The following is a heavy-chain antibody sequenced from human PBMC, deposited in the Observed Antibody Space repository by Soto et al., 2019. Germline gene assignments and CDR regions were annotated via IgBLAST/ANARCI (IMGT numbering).Heavy chain of an antibody. J-gene: IGHJ4*02. V-gene: IGHV4-39*01. Sequence: QLQLQESGPGLVKPSETLSLTCAVSGASISRGGFHWGWIRQPPGQGLEWIGSLYSGSPYYNPSLKSRVTISADTSKNQFSLTLSSVTAADTAVYYCARRGSGHTFDYWGQGTLVTVSS. CDR3: ARRGSGHTFDY. CDR1: GASISRGGFH. D-gene: IGHD3-10*01. CDR2: LYSGSP.